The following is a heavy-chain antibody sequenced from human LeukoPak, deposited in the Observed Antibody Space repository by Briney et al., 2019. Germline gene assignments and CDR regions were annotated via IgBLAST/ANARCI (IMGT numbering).Heavy chain of an antibody. D-gene: IGHD6-13*01. CDR1: GGSFSGYY. V-gene: IGHV4-34*01. J-gene: IGHJ4*02. Sequence: SETLSLTCAVYGGSFSGYYWSWIRQPPGKGLEWIGEINHSGSTNYNPSLKSRVTISVDTSKNQFSLKLSSVTAADMAVYYCASPELGSSWYPFDYWGQGTLVTVSS. CDR2: INHSGST. CDR3: ASPELGSSWYPFDY.